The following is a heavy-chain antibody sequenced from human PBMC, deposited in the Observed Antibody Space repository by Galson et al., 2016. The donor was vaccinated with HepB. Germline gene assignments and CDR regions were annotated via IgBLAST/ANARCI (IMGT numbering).Heavy chain of an antibody. CDR1: GFSFSTYA. CDR3: AKDMALPADGAEFDY. J-gene: IGHJ4*02. CDR2: ISPSGVDT. Sequence: SLRLSCAASGFSFSTYAMCWVRQAPGKGLDLVSCISPSGVDTSYADSVKGRFTISRDNSKSTLYLQMNSLRVEDSAQYYCAKDMALPADGAEFDYWGQGTRVTVSS. D-gene: IGHD2-2*01. V-gene: IGHV3-23*01.